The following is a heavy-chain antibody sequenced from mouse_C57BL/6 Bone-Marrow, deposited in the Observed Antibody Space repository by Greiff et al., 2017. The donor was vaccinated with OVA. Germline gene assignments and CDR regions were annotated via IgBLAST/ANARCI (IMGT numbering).Heavy chain of an antibody. CDR1: GYTFTDYE. CDR2: IDPETGGT. Sequence: QVQLQQSGAELVRPGASVTLSCKASGYTFTDYEMHWVKQTPVHGLEWIGAIDPETGGTAYNQKFKGKAILTADKSSSTAYMDLRSLTSEDSAVYYCTRGYSNYYDMDYWGQGTSVTVSS. V-gene: IGHV1-15*01. D-gene: IGHD2-5*01. J-gene: IGHJ4*01. CDR3: TRGYSNYYDMDY.